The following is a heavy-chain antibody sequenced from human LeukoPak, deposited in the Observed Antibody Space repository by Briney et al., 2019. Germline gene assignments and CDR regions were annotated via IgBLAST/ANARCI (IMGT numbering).Heavy chain of an antibody. J-gene: IGHJ5*02. V-gene: IGHV4-34*01. Sequence: SETLSLTCAVSGGSFSGYLWSWLRQPPGKGLEWVGEINYNGEITNYNPSLKSRVTISVDTSRNQFSLKLSSVTAADTAVYYCARVSHYGSRITWFDPWGQGTLVTVSS. CDR3: ARVSHYGSRITWFDP. CDR2: INYNGEIT. CDR1: GGSFSGYL. D-gene: IGHD3-10*01.